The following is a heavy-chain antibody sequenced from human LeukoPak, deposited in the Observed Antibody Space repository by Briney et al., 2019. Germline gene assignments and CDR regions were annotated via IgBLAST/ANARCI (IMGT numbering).Heavy chain of an antibody. V-gene: IGHV4-39*07. D-gene: IGHD3-22*01. CDR2: IYYSGST. CDR3: ARDLHDSSGYYDY. Sequence: SETLSLTCTVSGGSISSSSYYWGWIRQPPGKGLEWIGSIYYSGSTYYNPSLKSRVTISVDTSKNQFSLKLSSVTAADTAVYYCARDLHDSSGYYDYWGQGTLVTVSS. CDR1: GGSISSSSYY. J-gene: IGHJ4*02.